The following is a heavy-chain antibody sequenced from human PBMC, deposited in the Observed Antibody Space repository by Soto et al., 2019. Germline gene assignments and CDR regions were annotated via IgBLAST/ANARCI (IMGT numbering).Heavy chain of an antibody. CDR2: IYHSGST. J-gene: IGHJ6*04. Sequence: SDTLSLSSTVSSGSISNGGSSLSWIRQPPGSGLERLGYIYHSGSTSYNPSLKSRVTISVDRSKNQFSRKLTSVTAADTAVYDFPRMLVFGVAIPSTDVWGEGTTGTVSS. CDR1: SGSISNGGSS. D-gene: IGHD3-3*01. CDR3: PRMLVFGVAIPSTDV. V-gene: IGHV4-30-2*01.